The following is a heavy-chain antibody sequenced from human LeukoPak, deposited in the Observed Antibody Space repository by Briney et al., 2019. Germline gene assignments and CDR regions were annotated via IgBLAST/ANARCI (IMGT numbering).Heavy chain of an antibody. CDR1: GDSISSSGYY. V-gene: IGHV4-39*01. CDR3: ARLGVVVAATQIDY. CDR2: IRYSGST. Sequence: SETLSLTCTVSGDSISSSGYYWGWIRRPPGKGLEWIGSIRYSGSTYYNPSLKSRVTTSVDTSKNQFSLKLTSVTAADTAVYHCARLGVVVAATQIDYWGQGTLVTVSS. D-gene: IGHD2-15*01. J-gene: IGHJ4*02.